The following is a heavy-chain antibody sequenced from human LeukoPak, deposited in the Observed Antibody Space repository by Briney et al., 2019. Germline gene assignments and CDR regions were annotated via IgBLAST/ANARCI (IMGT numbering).Heavy chain of an antibody. D-gene: IGHD3-10*01. CDR2: IYHSGST. CDR3: AREGDRYGMDV. CDR1: GGSISSYY. Sequence: SETLSLTCTVSGGSISSYYWSWIRQPAGKGLEWIGEIYHSGSTDYNPSLKSRVTISVDESKNQFSLKLSSVTAADTAVYYCAREGDRYGMDVWGQGTTVTVSS. J-gene: IGHJ6*02. V-gene: IGHV4-59*12.